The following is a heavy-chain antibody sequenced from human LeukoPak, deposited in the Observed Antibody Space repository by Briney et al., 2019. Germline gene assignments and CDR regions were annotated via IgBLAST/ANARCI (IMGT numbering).Heavy chain of an antibody. CDR3: AHRLDQRTNWNYGNFDY. J-gene: IGHJ4*02. CDR2: IYWDDDK. V-gene: IGHV2-5*02. CDR1: GFSLTTSGVG. D-gene: IGHD1-7*01. Sequence: SGPTLVNPTETLTLTCTISGFSLTTSGVGVAWIRQPPGQALEWLVVIYWDDDKRYRPSLKNRLTITKDTSRNQVVLTMTNMDPVDTATYYCAHRLDQRTNWNYGNFDYWGQGTLVTVSS.